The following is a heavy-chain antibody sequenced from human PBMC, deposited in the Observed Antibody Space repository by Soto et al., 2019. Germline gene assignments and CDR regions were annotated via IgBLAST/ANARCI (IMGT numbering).Heavy chain of an antibody. CDR3: ARNLGVAARTLDY. Sequence: SGKVSGNAAARTFCSYATSWLRQAPGEGLEWMGGTIPIFGTANYAQKFQGRVTITADKSTSTAYMELSSLRYEDTAVYYCARNLGVAARTLDYWGYGPLVNVS. CDR1: ARTFCSYA. V-gene: IGHV1-69*06. J-gene: IGHJ4*01. D-gene: IGHD6-6*01. CDR2: TIPIFGTA.